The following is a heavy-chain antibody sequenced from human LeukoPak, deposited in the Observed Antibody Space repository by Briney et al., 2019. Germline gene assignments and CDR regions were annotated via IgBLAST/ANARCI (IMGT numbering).Heavy chain of an antibody. CDR1: GGSVSDYY. CDR3: ARAEDSYFDY. J-gene: IGHJ4*02. V-gene: IGHV4-59*02. CDR2: IYHTGST. D-gene: IGHD3-22*01. Sequence: NPSETLSLTCTISGGSVSDYYWSWIRQSPGKGLEWIGYIYHTGSTSYSPSLKSRVTISADTSQNQFSLKLSSVTAADTAVYYCARAEDSYFDYWGQGTLVTVSS.